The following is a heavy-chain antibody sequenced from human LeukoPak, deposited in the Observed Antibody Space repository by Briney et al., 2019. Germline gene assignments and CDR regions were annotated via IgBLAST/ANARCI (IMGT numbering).Heavy chain of an antibody. V-gene: IGHV1-18*01. CDR2: ISAYNGNT. Sequence: ASVKVSCKASGYTFTSYGISWVRQAPGQGLEWMGWISAYNGNTNYAQKLQGRVTMTEDTSTDTAYMELSSLRSEDTAVYYCATGWELLRWAFDIWGQGTMVTVSS. D-gene: IGHD1-26*01. CDR1: GYTFTSYG. CDR3: ATGWELLRWAFDI. J-gene: IGHJ3*02.